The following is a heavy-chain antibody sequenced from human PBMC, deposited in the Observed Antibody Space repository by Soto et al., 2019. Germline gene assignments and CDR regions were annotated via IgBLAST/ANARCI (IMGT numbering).Heavy chain of an antibody. J-gene: IGHJ4*02. Sequence: EVQLVESGGGLVKPGGSLRLSCEASGCTFNSYTMTWVRQAPGKGLEWVACISSSISYIYYADSVKGRFTISRDNAKNSLYMQMNSQRPDDTAVYYCARDYSRAVAYWGQGALVTVSS. CDR3: ARDYSRAVAY. V-gene: IGHV3-21*01. CDR1: GCTFNSYT. CDR2: ISSSISYI. D-gene: IGHD4-4*01.